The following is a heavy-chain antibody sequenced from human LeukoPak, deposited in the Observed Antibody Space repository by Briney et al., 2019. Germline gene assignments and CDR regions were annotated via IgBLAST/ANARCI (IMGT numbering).Heavy chain of an antibody. V-gene: IGHV3-23*01. Sequence: XSYAXSWVRQAPXKGXEWVSAISGSGGSTYYADSVKGRFTISRDNSKNTLYLQMNSLRAEDTAVYYXXXXXXXXXXXXXSXXXXMEYWGXGXLVTVSS. J-gene: IGHJ4*02. D-gene: IGHD1-1*01. CDR3: XXXXXXXXXXXXSXXXXMEY. CDR2: ISGSGGST. CDR1: XSYA.